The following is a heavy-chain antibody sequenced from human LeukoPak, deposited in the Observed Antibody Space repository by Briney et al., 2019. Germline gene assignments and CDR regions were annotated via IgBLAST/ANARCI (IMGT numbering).Heavy chain of an antibody. V-gene: IGHV4-59*01. J-gene: IGHJ6*02. CDR3: ARGAVGATPYYYYYGMDV. CDR2: IYYSGSP. CDR1: GGSISSYY. D-gene: IGHD1-26*01. Sequence: SETLSLTCTVSGGSISSYYWSWIRQPPGKGLEWIGYIYYSGSPNYNPSLKSRVTISEDTSKKQFSLKLSSLTAADTALYYFARGAVGATPYYYYYGMDVWGQGTSVTVSS.